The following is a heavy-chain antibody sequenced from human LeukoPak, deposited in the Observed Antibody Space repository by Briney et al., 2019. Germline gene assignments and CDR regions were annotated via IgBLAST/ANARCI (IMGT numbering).Heavy chain of an antibody. CDR2: ISGSGGST. Sequence: PGGSPRLSCAASGFTFSDYYMSWIRQAPGKGLEWVSAISGSGGSTYYADSVKGRFTISRDNSKNTLYLQMISLRAEDTAIYYCLTLSGVWTGRPVPWGQGTLVTVSS. V-gene: IGHV3-23*01. D-gene: IGHD3/OR15-3a*01. CDR1: GFTFSDYY. J-gene: IGHJ5*02. CDR3: LTLSGVWTGRPVP.